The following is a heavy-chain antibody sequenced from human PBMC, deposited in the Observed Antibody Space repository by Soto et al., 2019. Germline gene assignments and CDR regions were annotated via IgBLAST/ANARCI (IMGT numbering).Heavy chain of an antibody. CDR1: GFTFSTGS. CDR2: ISSSSSYI. V-gene: IGHV3-21*01. J-gene: IGHJ4*02. Sequence: VASLRLSCAHSGFTFSTGSMNWVRQAPGKGLEWVSSISSSSSYIYYADSVKGRFTISRDNAKNSLYLQMNSLRAEDTAGYYCARVGIAAAGRSFDYWGQGTLVTVSS. D-gene: IGHD6-13*01. CDR3: ARVGIAAAGRSFDY.